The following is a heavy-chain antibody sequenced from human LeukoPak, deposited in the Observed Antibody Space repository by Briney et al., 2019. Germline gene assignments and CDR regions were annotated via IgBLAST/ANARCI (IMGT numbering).Heavy chain of an antibody. CDR3: ARPRSGFDY. J-gene: IGHJ4*02. V-gene: IGHV3-48*03. Sequence: PGGSLRLSCAVSEFSLSNYEMNWVRQAPEKGLEWISYISRSGATKYYADSVQGRFTISRDNDKSSIYLQLNSLRAEDSAIYYCARPRSGFDYWGQGVLVTVSS. D-gene: IGHD3-3*01. CDR2: ISRSGATK. CDR1: EFSLSNYE.